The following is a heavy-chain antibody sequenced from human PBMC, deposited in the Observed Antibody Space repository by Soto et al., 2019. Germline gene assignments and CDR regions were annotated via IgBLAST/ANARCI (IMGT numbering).Heavy chain of an antibody. V-gene: IGHV4-61*01. CDR2: IFYSGST. Sequence: QVQLQESGPGLVKPSETLSLTCTVSGGSVNSGNYYWSWIRQSPVKGLEWIGYIFYSGSTNYNPSLKSRVTISVDTSKNQFSLKLRSVTAADTAVYYCARDVTTSGRHPPESTWGQGTLVTVS. CDR1: GGSVNSGNYY. CDR3: ARDVTTSGRHPPEST. J-gene: IGHJ5*02. D-gene: IGHD6-19*01.